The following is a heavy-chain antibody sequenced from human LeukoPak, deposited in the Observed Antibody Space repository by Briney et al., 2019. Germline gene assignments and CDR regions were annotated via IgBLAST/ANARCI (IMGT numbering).Heavy chain of an antibody. CDR1: GFTFSSYW. V-gene: IGHV3-7*01. J-gene: IGHJ5*02. CDR2: IKQDGSEK. Sequence: PGGSLRLSCAASGFTFSSYWMGWVRQAPGKGLEWVANIKQDGSEKYYVDSVKGRFTISRDNAKNSLYLQMNSLRAEDTAVYYCARHLLPRIGRFDPWGQGTLVTVSS. CDR3: ARHLLPRIGRFDP.